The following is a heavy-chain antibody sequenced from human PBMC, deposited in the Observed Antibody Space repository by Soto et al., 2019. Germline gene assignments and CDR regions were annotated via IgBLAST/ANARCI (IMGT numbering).Heavy chain of an antibody. J-gene: IGHJ1*01. D-gene: IGHD6-13*01. CDR2: ISGYNGNT. CDR3: GRERDGSSWSSAEYRQH. CDR1: GYTFTTYG. Sequence: QVQLVQSGVEVKKPGASVKVSCKASGYTFTTYGIHWVRQAPGQGLEWMGWISGYNGNTNYAQKFQGRVTMTTDTSKTTAYMDLRSLRSDDTAVYYCGRERDGSSWSSAEYRQHWGQGTLVTVSS. V-gene: IGHV1-18*01.